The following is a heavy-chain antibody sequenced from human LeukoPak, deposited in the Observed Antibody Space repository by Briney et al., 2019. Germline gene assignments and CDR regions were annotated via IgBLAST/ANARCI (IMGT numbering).Heavy chain of an antibody. CDR2: INHSGST. V-gene: IGHV4-34*01. CDR1: GGSFSGYY. D-gene: IGHD2-15*01. CDR3: ARGPGVVAATGPDAFDI. J-gene: IGHJ3*02. Sequence: SETLSLTCAVYGGSFSGYYWSWIRQPPGKGLEWIGEINHSGSTNYNPSLKSRVTISVDTSKNQFSLKLSSVTAADTAVYYCARGPGVVAATGPDAFDIWGQGTMVTVSS.